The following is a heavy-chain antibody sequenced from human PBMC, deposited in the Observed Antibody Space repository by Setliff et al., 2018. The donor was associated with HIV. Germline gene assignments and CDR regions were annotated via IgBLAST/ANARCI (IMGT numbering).Heavy chain of an antibody. D-gene: IGHD3-22*01. CDR2: INPSGGST. CDR3: ARDWEARADYYDTSGQAQYFQH. CDR1: GYTFTQYY. Sequence: ASVKVSCKASGYTFTQYYIHWVRQAPGQGLEWMGIINPSGGSTGYAQKFQGRVTVTSDTSTSTLHMELSSLRSDDTAVYYCARDWEARADYYDTSGQAQYFQHWGQGTLVTVSS. J-gene: IGHJ1*01. V-gene: IGHV1-46*01.